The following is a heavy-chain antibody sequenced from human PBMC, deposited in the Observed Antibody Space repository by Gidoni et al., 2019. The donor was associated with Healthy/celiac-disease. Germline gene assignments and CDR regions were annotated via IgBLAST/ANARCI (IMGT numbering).Heavy chain of an antibody. CDR2: ISGSGGRT. Sequence: EVQLLQSGGGLVQPGGSLRLPCAASGFTFSSYAMSWVRQAPGKGLEWVSAISGSGGRTDYADAVKGRLNISRDNSKNTLYLEKNRVRAEDTAVYYCAKDLLGGERNGMDVWGQGTTVTVSS. V-gene: IGHV3-23*01. CDR1: GFTFSSYA. D-gene: IGHD3-16*01. J-gene: IGHJ6*02. CDR3: AKDLLGGERNGMDV.